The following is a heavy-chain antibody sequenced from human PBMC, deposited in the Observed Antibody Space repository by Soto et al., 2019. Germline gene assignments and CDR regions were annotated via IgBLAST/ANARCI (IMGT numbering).Heavy chain of an antibody. Sequence: GGSLRLSCAASGFTFSSYAMSWVRQAPGKGLEWVSAISGSGGSTYYTDSVKGRFTISRDNSKNTLYLQMNSLRAEDTAVYYCAKDGHYDSSGEGFDYWGQGIPVTVYS. V-gene: IGHV3-23*01. J-gene: IGHJ4*02. D-gene: IGHD3-22*01. CDR1: GFTFSSYA. CDR2: ISGSGGST. CDR3: AKDGHYDSSGEGFDY.